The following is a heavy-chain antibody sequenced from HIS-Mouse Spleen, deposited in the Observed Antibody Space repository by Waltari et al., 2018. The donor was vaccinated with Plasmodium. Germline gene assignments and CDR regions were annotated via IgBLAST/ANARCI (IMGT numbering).Heavy chain of an antibody. D-gene: IGHD6-19*01. CDR3: ARGSAGDAFDI. CDR1: GYTFISYG. CDR2: ISPYNGNT. Sequence: QVQLVQSGDAVKKPGASVKVSCKASGYTFISYGFTWVRQAPGQGLEWMGWISPYNGNTNFAQKLQGRVTMTTDTSTSTAYMELRSLRFDDTAVYYCARGSAGDAFDIWGQGTMVTVSS. V-gene: IGHV1-18*01. J-gene: IGHJ3*02.